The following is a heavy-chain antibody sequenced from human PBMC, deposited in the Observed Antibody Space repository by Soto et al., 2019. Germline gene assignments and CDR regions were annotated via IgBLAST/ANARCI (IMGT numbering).Heavy chain of an antibody. CDR1: GYTFTSYY. Sequence: ASVKVSCKASGYTFTSYYMHWVRQAPGQGLEWMGIINPSGGSTSYAQKFQGRVTMTRDTSTSTVYMELSSLRSEDTAVYNCAREVAAGGFDYWGQGTLVTVSS. CDR3: AREVAAGGFDY. J-gene: IGHJ4*02. D-gene: IGHD6-13*01. V-gene: IGHV1-46*01. CDR2: INPSGGST.